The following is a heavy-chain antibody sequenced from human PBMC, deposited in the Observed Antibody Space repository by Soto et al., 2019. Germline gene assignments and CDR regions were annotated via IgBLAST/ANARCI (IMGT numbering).Heavy chain of an antibody. V-gene: IGHV1-69*12. CDR3: ARISGYSDLGRYNLVDYGMDV. J-gene: IGHJ6*02. Sequence: QVQLVQSGAEVKKPGSSVKVSCKASGGTFSSYAISWVRQAPGQGLEWMGGIIPIFGTANYAQKFQGRVTITADESTSTADMGLGSLRSEDTAVYYCARISGYSDLGRYNLVDYGMDVWGQGTTVTVSS. D-gene: IGHD1-20*01. CDR2: IIPIFGTA. CDR1: GGTFSSYA.